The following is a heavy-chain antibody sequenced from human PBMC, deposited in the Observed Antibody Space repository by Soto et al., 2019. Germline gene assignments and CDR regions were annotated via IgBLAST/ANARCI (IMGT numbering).Heavy chain of an antibody. CDR2: INAGNGDT. D-gene: IGHD1-1*01. CDR3: ARDPGTGASLRAYHFDY. V-gene: IGHV1-3*01. Sequence: GAAVKVPCKASRYSFTTYALHWVRQAPGQRLEWMGWINAGNGDTKYSEKFQGRVTITRDTSANTAYMELSSLRSEDTSVYYCARDPGTGASLRAYHFDYWGQGTLVTVSS. J-gene: IGHJ4*02. CDR1: RYSFTTYA.